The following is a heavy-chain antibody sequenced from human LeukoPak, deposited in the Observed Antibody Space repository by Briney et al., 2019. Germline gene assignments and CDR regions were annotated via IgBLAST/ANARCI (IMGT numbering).Heavy chain of an antibody. CDR1: GYTFTSYD. Sequence: ASVMGSCKASGYTFTSYDINCVRQATGQGVECMGWMNPNSGNTGYAQKFQGRVTMTRNTSISTAYMELSSLRSEDTAVYYCARKYSDFWSAYYSWFDPWGQGTLVTASS. J-gene: IGHJ5*02. CDR2: MNPNSGNT. CDR3: ARKYSDFWSAYYSWFDP. V-gene: IGHV1-8*01. D-gene: IGHD3-3*01.